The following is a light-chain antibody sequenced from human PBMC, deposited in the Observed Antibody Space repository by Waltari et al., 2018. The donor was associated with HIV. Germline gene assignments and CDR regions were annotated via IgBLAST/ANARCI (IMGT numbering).Light chain of an antibody. J-gene: IGKJ2*01. Sequence: DIVMTQSPLSLPVTPGEPASISCRSSSSLLHSNGNNYLDWYLQKPGQSPQLLIYLGSNRTSGVPARFSGSGSGTDFTLTISSLQPEDFAVYYCLQYTFWPPYTFGQGTKLEMK. CDR3: LQYTFWPPYT. CDR1: SSLLHSNGNNY. CDR2: LGS. V-gene: IGKV2-28*01.